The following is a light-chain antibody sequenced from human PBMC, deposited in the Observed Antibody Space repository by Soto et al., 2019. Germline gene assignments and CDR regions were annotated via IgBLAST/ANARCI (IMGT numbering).Light chain of an antibody. V-gene: IGLV1-40*01. CDR1: SSNVGSVYD. Sequence: QTVVTQPPSVSGAPGQRVTISCTGSSSNVGSVYDVHWFQKLPGRAPQLLIHGNTNRPSGVPDRFSGSKSGTSASLAITGLQAEDEADYYCQSYDRSLSAWVFGGGTKLTVL. CDR2: GNT. J-gene: IGLJ3*02. CDR3: QSYDRSLSAWV.